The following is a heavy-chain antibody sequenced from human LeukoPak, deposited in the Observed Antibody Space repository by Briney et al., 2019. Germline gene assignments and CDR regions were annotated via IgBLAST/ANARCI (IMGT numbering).Heavy chain of an antibody. D-gene: IGHD3-22*01. V-gene: IGHV1-69*13. CDR1: GGTFSSYA. Sequence: ASVNVSCMASGGTFSSYAISWVRQAPGQGLEWMGGIFPIFCTANYAQKFQGRVTITADESTSTAYMELSSLRSEDTAVYYCAREGREKGYYDSSGYYLDYWGQGTLVTVSS. CDR2: IFPIFCTA. J-gene: IGHJ4*02. CDR3: AREGREKGYYDSSGYYLDY.